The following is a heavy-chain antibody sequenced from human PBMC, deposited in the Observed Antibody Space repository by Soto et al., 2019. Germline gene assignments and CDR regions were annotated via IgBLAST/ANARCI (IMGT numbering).Heavy chain of an antibody. J-gene: IGHJ4*02. Sequence: SETLSLTCTVSGGSISSGGYYWSWIRQHPGKGLEWIGYIYYSGSTYYNPSLKSRVTISVDTSKNQFSLKLSSVTAADTAVYYCARSVDFWSGYQSPFDYWGQGTLVTVSS. D-gene: IGHD3-3*01. CDR3: ARSVDFWSGYQSPFDY. CDR2: IYYSGST. CDR1: GGSISSGGYY. V-gene: IGHV4-31*03.